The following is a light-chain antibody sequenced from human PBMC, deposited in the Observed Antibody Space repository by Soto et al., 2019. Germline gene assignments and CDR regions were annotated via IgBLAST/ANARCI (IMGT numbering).Light chain of an antibody. CDR3: QQYGSAPWT. CDR2: GAS. J-gene: IGKJ1*01. Sequence: NVLTPSPGTPSFSSGGNATPSLRGGQRGSSSYLAWYQQKPGQAPRLLIYGASSRATGIPDRFSGSGSGTDFTLTISRLEPEDFAVYSCQQYGSAPWTFGQGTKVDIK. CDR1: QRGSSSY. V-gene: IGKV3-20*01.